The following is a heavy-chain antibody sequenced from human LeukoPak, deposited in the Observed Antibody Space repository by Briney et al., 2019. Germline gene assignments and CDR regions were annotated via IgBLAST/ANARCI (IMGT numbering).Heavy chain of an antibody. CDR1: GFTFSSYG. D-gene: IGHD5-18*01. CDR3: ATRYSYGHYFDY. V-gene: IGHV3-30*03. Sequence: GGSLRLSCAASGFTFSSYGMHWVRQAPGKGLEWVAVISYDGNNKYYADSVKGRFTISRDNSKNTLYLQMNSLRVEDTAVYYCATRYSYGHYFDYWGQGTLVTVSS. CDR2: ISYDGNNK. J-gene: IGHJ4*02.